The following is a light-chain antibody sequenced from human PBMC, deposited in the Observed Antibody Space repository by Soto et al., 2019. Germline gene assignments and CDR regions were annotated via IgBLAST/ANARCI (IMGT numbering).Light chain of an antibody. CDR3: SSFTTSSTWV. Sequence: QSALTQPASVSGSPGQSITISCTGTRSDVGGYNYVSWYQQHPGKAPKLMIYEVSNRPSGVSNRFSGSKSGNTASLTISGLQGEDEADYYCSSFTTSSTWVFGGGTKVTV. V-gene: IGLV2-14*01. CDR2: EVS. J-gene: IGLJ3*02. CDR1: RSDVGGYNY.